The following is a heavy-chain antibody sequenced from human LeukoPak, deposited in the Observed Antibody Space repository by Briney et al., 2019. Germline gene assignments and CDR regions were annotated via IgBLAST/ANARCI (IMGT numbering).Heavy chain of an antibody. J-gene: IGHJ4*02. CDR2: IYYSGST. Sequence: SETLSLTCTVSGGSISSSSYYWGWIRQPPGKGLEWIGSIYYSGSTYYNPSLKSRVTISVDTSKNQFSLKLSSVTAADTAVYYCARGGDWQQLVNWGQGTLVTVSS. CDR1: GGSISSSSYY. CDR3: ARGGDWQQLVN. V-gene: IGHV4-39*07. D-gene: IGHD6-13*01.